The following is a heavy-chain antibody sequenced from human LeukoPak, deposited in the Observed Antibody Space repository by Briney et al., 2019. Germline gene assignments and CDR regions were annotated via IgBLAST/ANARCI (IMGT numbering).Heavy chain of an antibody. CDR2: ISSGGSAR. D-gene: IGHD3-22*01. Sequence: PGGSLRLSCAASGLTFSDYYMSWIRQAPGKGVQWVSHISSGGSARYYADSVKGRSTISRDNTKNSLYLQMNSLRAEDTAVYYCVRGDYSDSSGPGYWGQGTLVTVSS. CDR1: GLTFSDYY. CDR3: VRGDYSDSSGPGY. J-gene: IGHJ4*02. V-gene: IGHV3-11*01.